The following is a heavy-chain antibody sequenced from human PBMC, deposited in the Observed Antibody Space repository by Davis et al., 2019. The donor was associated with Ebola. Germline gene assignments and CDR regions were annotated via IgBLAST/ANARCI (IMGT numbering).Heavy chain of an antibody. V-gene: IGHV4-39*01. CDR1: GGSISSSSYY. Sequence: SETLSLTCTVSGGSISSSSYYWGWIRQPPGKGLEWIGSIYYSGSTYYNPSLKSRVTISVDTSKNQFSLKLSSVTAADTAVYYCARGRGVWSPYYGMDVWGQGTTVTVSS. CDR3: ARGRGVWSPYYGMDV. J-gene: IGHJ6*02. CDR2: IYYSGST. D-gene: IGHD3-10*01.